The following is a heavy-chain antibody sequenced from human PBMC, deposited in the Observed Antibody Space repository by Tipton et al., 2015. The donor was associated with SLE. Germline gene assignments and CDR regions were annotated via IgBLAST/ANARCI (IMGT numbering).Heavy chain of an antibody. CDR1: GGSVSSGSYY. CDR3: ARVGGGGHRHYAFDI. V-gene: IGHV4-61*01. J-gene: IGHJ3*02. Sequence: TLSLTCTVSGGSVSSGSYYWSWIRQPPGKGLEWIGYIYYSGSTNYNPSLKSRVTISVDTSKNQFSLKLSSVTAADTAVYYCARVGGGGHRHYAFDIWGQGTRVTVSS. CDR2: IYYSGST. D-gene: IGHD2-21*01.